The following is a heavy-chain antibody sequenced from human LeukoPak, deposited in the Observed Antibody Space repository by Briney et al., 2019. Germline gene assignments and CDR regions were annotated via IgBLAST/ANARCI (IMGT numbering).Heavy chain of an antibody. D-gene: IGHD2-2*02. CDR3: ARIPSYYNYYMDV. V-gene: IGHV4-4*07. Sequence: SETLSLTCTVSGGSIRSYYWTWNRQPAGKGLEWIGRIYNSGSSNYNPSLKSRVTMSVDTSKNQFSLKLSSVTAADTAVYYCARIPSYYNYYMDVWGKGTAVTISS. J-gene: IGHJ6*03. CDR1: GGSIRSYY. CDR2: IYNSGSS.